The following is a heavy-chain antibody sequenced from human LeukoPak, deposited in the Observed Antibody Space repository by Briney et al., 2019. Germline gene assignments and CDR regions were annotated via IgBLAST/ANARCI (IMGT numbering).Heavy chain of an antibody. D-gene: IGHD3-22*01. CDR1: GFTFSSYW. CDR3: ARAPSEIGGYYPEYFRH. Sequence: GGSLRLSCAASGFTFSSYWMHWVRQAPGKGLVWVSRINSDGSTNYADSVKGRFTISRDNAKNTLSLQMNSVRAEDTGVYYCARAPSEIGGYYPEYFRHWGQGTLVSVSS. V-gene: IGHV3-74*01. CDR2: INSDGST. J-gene: IGHJ1*01.